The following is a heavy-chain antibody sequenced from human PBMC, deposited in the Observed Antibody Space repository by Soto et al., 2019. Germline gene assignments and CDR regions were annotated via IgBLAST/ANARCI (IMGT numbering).Heavy chain of an antibody. Sequence: LRLSCAASGFTFNSDWMSWVRQVPGKGLVWVSRISGDGSVRNYADSVRGRFTISRDNAKNTLFLQLNSLSVEDTAVYYCVRGTMTGSFLIYWGQGTLVTVSS. J-gene: IGHJ4*02. V-gene: IGHV3-74*01. CDR2: ISGDGSVR. CDR3: VRGTMTGSFLIY. CDR1: GFTFNSDW. D-gene: IGHD2-15*01.